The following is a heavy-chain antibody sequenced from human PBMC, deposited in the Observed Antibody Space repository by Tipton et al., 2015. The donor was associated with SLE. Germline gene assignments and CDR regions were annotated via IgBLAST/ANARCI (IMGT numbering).Heavy chain of an antibody. CDR2: ISSSSSTI. Sequence: GSLRLSCAASGFTFSSYSMNWVRQAPGKGLEWVSYISSSSSTIYYADSVKGRFTISRDNAKNSLYLQMNSLRAEDTAVYYCARQGSTVTTYFDYWGQGTLVTVSS. CDR1: GFTFSSYS. D-gene: IGHD4-17*01. V-gene: IGHV3-48*01. CDR3: ARQGSTVTTYFDY. J-gene: IGHJ4*02.